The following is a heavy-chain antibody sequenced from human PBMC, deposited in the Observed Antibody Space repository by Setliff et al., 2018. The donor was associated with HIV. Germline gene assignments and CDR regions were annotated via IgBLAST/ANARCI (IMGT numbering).Heavy chain of an antibody. D-gene: IGHD3-10*01. CDR3: ATYADRESNRFDP. J-gene: IGHJ5*02. Sequence: PSETLSLTCAVSGHSISSGYHWGWIRQPPGKGLEWIGSVYYSGSTHYNPSLKSRVTISVDTSKNQFSLKLSSVTAADTAVYYCATYADRESNRFDPWGQGILVTVSS. CDR2: VYYSGST. V-gene: IGHV4-38-2*01. CDR1: GHSISSGYH.